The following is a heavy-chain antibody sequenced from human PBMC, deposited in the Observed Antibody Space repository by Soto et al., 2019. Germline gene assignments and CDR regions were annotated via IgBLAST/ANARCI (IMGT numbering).Heavy chain of an antibody. CDR2: IFYSGTT. CDR3: ARDLWVEPELYYYGMDV. CDR1: GDSISSADYY. Sequence: PSETLSLTCTVSGDSISSADYYRSWIRQAPGKGPEWIGHIFYSGTTYYNPSLKSRLTIAVDTSKNHFSLRLTSVTAADTAVYYCARDLWVEPELYYYGMDVWGQGTTVTVSS. D-gene: IGHD1-1*01. J-gene: IGHJ6*02. V-gene: IGHV4-30-4*01.